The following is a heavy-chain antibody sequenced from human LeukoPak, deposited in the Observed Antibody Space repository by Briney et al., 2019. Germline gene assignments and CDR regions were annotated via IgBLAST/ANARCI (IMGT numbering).Heavy chain of an antibody. Sequence: GGSLRLSCAASGFTFSSYAMSSVRQAPEKGLEWVSVIYSGGSTYYADSVKGRFTISRDNSKNTLYLQMNSLRAEDTAVYYCARAGIRENAFDIWGQGTMVTVSS. CDR2: IYSGGST. D-gene: IGHD1-26*01. CDR3: ARAGIRENAFDI. J-gene: IGHJ3*02. V-gene: IGHV3-53*01. CDR1: GFTFSSYA.